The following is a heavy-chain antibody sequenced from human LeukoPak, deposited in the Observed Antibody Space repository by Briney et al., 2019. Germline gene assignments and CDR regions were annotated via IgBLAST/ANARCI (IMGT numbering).Heavy chain of an antibody. D-gene: IGHD5-12*01. CDR1: GFTFSNAW. V-gene: IGHV3-15*01. J-gene: IGHJ4*02. CDR3: TTRPTIVFDY. CDR2: IKSKTDGATT. Sequence: PGGSLRLSCAASGFTFSNAWMSWVRQAPGKGLEWVGRIKSKTDGATTDYAAPVKGRFTISRDDSKNTLYLQMNSLKAEDTAVYYCTTRPTIVFDYWGQGTLVTVSS.